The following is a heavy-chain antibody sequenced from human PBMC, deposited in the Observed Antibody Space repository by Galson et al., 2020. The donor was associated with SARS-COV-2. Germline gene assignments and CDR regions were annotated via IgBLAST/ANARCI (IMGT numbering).Heavy chain of an antibody. V-gene: IGHV3-23*01. Sequence: GESLKISCEASGFPFDAYAMSWVRQAPGKGLEWVSAISPGGDRTYYADSVKGRLTISRDNSKNTLYLQMNSLTADDTAVYRCAKDKRVGTGIVGAKVFVDNWGQGALVAVSS. CDR1: GFPFDAYA. J-gene: IGHJ4*02. CDR2: ISPGGDRT. D-gene: IGHD1-26*01. CDR3: AKDKRVGTGIVGAKVFVDN.